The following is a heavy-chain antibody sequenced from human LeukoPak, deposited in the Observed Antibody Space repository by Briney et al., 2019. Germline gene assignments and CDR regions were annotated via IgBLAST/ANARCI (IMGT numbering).Heavy chain of an antibody. CDR2: ISSSSSYI. D-gene: IGHD3-9*01. Sequence: GGSLRLSCAASGFTFSSYSMNWVRQAPGKGLEWVSSISSSSSYIYYADSVKGRFTISRDNAKNSLYLQMNSLRAEDTAVYYCARDQELRYFDWLRANYHYYYGMDVWGQGTTVTVSS. CDR3: ARDQELRYFDWLRANYHYYYGMDV. V-gene: IGHV3-21*01. CDR1: GFTFSSYS. J-gene: IGHJ6*02.